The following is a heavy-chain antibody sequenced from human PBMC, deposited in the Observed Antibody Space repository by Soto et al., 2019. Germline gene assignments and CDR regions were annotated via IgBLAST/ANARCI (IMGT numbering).Heavy chain of an antibody. V-gene: IGHV1-69*06. D-gene: IGHD4-17*01. CDR3: ACENDYGDYVFAYCDY. Sequence: VSCKGSEGTFSSDAISWVRQAPGPGLEWMGGIIPIFGTANYAQKFQGRVTITADKSTSTAYMELSSLRSEDTAVYDGACENDYGDYVFAYCDYWGQGTRVTV. J-gene: IGHJ4*02. CDR1: EGTFSSDA. CDR2: IIPIFGTA.